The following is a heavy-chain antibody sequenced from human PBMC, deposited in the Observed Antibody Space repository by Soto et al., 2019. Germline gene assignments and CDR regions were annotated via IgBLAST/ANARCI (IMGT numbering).Heavy chain of an antibody. Sequence: GGSLRLSCAASGFTFSSYSMNWVRQAPGKGLEWVSSISSSSSYIYYADSVKGRFTISRDNAKNSLYLQMNSLRAEDTAVYYCARDLKSDFWSGYYTGDAFDIWGQGTMVTVSS. D-gene: IGHD3-3*01. V-gene: IGHV3-21*01. CDR1: GFTFSSYS. CDR2: ISSSSSYI. J-gene: IGHJ3*02. CDR3: ARDLKSDFWSGYYTGDAFDI.